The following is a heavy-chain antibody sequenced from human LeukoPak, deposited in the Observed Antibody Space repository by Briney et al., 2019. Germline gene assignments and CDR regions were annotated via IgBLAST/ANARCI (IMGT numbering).Heavy chain of an antibody. CDR2: IKQDGSEK. CDR1: GFTFSSYW. D-gene: IGHD3-3*01. CDR3: AKDGTIGGFLEWLFPRINYYYGMDV. Sequence: PGGSLRLSCAASGFTFSSYWMSWVRQAPGKGLEWVANIKQDGSEKYYADSVKGRFTISRDNSKNTLYLQMNSLRAEDTAVYYCAKDGTIGGFLEWLFPRINYYYGMDVWGQGTTVTVSS. V-gene: IGHV3-7*01. J-gene: IGHJ6*02.